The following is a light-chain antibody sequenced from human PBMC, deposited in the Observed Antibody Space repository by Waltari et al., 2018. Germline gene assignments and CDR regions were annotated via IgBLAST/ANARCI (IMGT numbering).Light chain of an antibody. J-gene: IGKJ4*01. CDR2: GAS. V-gene: IGKV3-15*01. Sequence: VVTQSPAPLSVSPGERATLSCRASQSVSSNLAWYQQKPGQAPRLLIYGASTRATGIPARFSGSGSGTEFTLTISSLQSEDFAVYYCQQYNNWPVTFGGGTKVEIK. CDR3: QQYNNWPVT. CDR1: QSVSSN.